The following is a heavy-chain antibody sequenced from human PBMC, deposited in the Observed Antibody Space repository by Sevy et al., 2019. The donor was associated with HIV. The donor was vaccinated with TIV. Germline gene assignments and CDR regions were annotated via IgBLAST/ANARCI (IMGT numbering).Heavy chain of an antibody. D-gene: IGHD6-13*01. J-gene: IGHJ3*02. CDR1: GFTVSSNY. Sequence: GGSLRLSCAASGFTVSSNYMSWVRQAQGKGLEWVSVIYSGGSTYYADSVKDRFTIYRENSKNTLYLQMNSLRAEDTAVYYYARGFIRSYSSSWYGDSSAFDIWGQGTMVTVSS. CDR2: IYSGGST. V-gene: IGHV3-53*01. CDR3: ARGFIRSYSSSWYGDSSAFDI.